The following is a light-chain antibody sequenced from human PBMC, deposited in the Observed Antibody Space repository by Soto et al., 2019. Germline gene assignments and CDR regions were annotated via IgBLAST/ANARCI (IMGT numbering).Light chain of an antibody. CDR3: SSYTSSHV. J-gene: IGLJ1*01. V-gene: IGLV2-14*01. Sequence: QSALTQPASVSGSPGQSITISCTGTSSDVGGYNYVSWYQQHPGKAPKLMIYDVSNRPSGVSNRFSGSKSGNTASLTISGLQAEDEADYYCSSYTSSHVFGTGTKLTVL. CDR2: DVS. CDR1: SSDVGGYNY.